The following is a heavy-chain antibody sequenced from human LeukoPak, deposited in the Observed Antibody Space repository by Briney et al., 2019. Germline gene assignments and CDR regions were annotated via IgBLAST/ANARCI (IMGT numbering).Heavy chain of an antibody. Sequence: SGGSLRLSCTASGFTFSSYWMNWVRQAPGKGLEWVSSISSTSSYIYYADSVKGRFTISRDNAKNSLYLQMNSLRAEDTAVYYCARSVPENWFDPWGQGTLVTVSS. V-gene: IGHV3-21*01. CDR1: GFTFSSYW. J-gene: IGHJ5*02. CDR2: ISSTSSYI. CDR3: ARSVPENWFDP. D-gene: IGHD2-2*01.